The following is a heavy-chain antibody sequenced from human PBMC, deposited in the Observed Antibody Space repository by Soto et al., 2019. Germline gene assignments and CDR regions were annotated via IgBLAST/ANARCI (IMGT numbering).Heavy chain of an antibody. D-gene: IGHD3-16*01. Sequence: GASVKASSKTSGYTLAANYIHWVRQAPGQGLEWMGFIFPNSGGSTTSAQQFEGRVTMTRDSSISTAYLELSGLTPDDTAVYYCAKDEGGIFDSWGQGTLVTVS. J-gene: IGHJ4*01. V-gene: IGHV1-2*02. CDR1: GYTLAANY. CDR2: IFPNSGGST. CDR3: AKDEGGIFDS.